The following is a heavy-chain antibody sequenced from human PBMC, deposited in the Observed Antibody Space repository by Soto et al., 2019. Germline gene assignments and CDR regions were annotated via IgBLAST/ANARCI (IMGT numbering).Heavy chain of an antibody. J-gene: IGHJ6*02. Sequence: GGSLRLSSAASGFTFSTYWMHWVRQAPGRGLVWVSHINSDGSSTTYADSVKGRFTISRDNAKNTLYLQMNSPRAEDTALYYCARRDYVIDYYYGMDVWGQGTTVTVSS. D-gene: IGHD4-17*01. V-gene: IGHV3-74*01. CDR1: GFTFSTYW. CDR2: INSDGSST. CDR3: ARRDYVIDYYYGMDV.